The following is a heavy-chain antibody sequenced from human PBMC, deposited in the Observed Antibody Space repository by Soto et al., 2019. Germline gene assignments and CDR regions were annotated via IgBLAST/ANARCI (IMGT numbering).Heavy chain of an antibody. CDR2: ISSSSSYI. J-gene: IGHJ3*02. CDR3: VWQWLVREDAFDI. CDR1: GFTFSSYS. Sequence: GSLRLSCAASGFTFSSYSMNWVRQAPGKGLEWVSSISSSSSYIYYADSVKGRFTISRDNAKNSLYLQMNSLRAEDTAVYYCVWQWLVREDAFDIWGQGTMVTVSS. D-gene: IGHD6-19*01. V-gene: IGHV3-21*01.